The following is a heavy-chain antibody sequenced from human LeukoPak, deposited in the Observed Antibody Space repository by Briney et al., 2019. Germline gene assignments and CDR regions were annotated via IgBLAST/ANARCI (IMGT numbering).Heavy chain of an antibody. CDR1: GGTFSSYA. J-gene: IGHJ5*02. V-gene: IGHV1-69*06. CDR2: IIPIFGTA. Sequence: SVKVSCKTSGGTFSSYAISWVRQAPGQGLEWMGGIIPIFGTANYAQKFQGRVTITADKSTSTAYMELSSLRSEDTAVYYCARDSVGTTGSNWFDPWGQGTLVTVSS. CDR3: ARDSVGTTGSNWFDP. D-gene: IGHD1-1*01.